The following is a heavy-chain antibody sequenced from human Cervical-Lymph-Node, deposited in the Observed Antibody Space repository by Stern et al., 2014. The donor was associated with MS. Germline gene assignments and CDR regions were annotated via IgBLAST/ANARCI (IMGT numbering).Heavy chain of an antibody. CDR1: GYTFSSYG. D-gene: IGHD2-15*01. CDR2: LTAYNGNT. J-gene: IGHJ3*02. Sequence: VQLLQPGAEVKKPGASVKVSCKASGYTFSSYGISWVRQGPGPGLEGMGWLTAYNGNTNYAQKLQCRVTMTTDTSTSTAYMELRSLRSDDTAVYYCARGLLGSENAFDIWGQGTMVTVSS. V-gene: IGHV1-18*01. CDR3: ARGLLGSENAFDI.